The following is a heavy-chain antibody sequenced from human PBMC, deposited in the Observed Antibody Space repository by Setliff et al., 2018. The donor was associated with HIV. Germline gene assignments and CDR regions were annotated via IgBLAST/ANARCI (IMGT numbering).Heavy chain of an antibody. J-gene: IGHJ6*02. CDR1: GFIFTTKW. D-gene: IGHD1-7*01. Sequence: PGGSLRLSCATSGFIFTTKWMTWVRQAPGKGLEFISYITSSGNDKYYADSVRGRFTISRDNAKNSLFLQMNNLRAEDTAVYYCARDDLGIDGTLVDVWGQGTTVTVSS. V-gene: IGHV3-48*03. CDR3: ARDDLGIDGTLVDV. CDR2: ITSSGNDK.